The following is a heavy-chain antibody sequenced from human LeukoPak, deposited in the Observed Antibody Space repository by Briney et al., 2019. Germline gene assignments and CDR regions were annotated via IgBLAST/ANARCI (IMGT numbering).Heavy chain of an antibody. CDR1: GGSISSYY. CDR3: ARHRGYDRSGYYFVDAFDI. CDR2: MSPSGST. Sequence: SETLSLTCTVSGGSISSYYWSWIRQPPGKGLEWIGYMSPSGSTNYNPSLMSRVTISLDTSKNQFSLKLNSVTAADTAVYYCARHRGYDRSGYYFVDAFDIWGQGTMVTVSS. D-gene: IGHD3-22*01. V-gene: IGHV4-4*09. J-gene: IGHJ3*02.